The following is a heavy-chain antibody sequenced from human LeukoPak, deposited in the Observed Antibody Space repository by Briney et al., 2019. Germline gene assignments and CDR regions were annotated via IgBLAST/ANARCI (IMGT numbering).Heavy chain of an antibody. J-gene: IGHJ4*02. CDR3: AKGDYGDYLLCH. CDR1: GFTFSSYA. Sequence: GGSLRLSCAASGFTFSSYAMSWVRQAPGKGLEWVSAISGSGGSTYYTDSVKGRFTISRDNSKNTLYLQMKSLRAEDTAVYYCAKGDYGDYLLCHWGQGTLVTVSS. D-gene: IGHD4-17*01. CDR2: ISGSGGST. V-gene: IGHV3-23*01.